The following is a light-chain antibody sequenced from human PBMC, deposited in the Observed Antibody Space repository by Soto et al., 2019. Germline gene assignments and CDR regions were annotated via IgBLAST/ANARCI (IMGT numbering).Light chain of an antibody. V-gene: IGKV3-20*01. CDR2: GAA. CDR3: QQYGSSPGT. J-gene: IGKJ5*01. Sequence: EIVLTQSPGTLSLSPGERGTLSCRASQSVNSNYLAWYQQKPGQAPRLLVHGAAFRATGIPDRFSGSGSGADFTLTISRLEPEDFAVYYCQQYGSSPGTFGQGPRLEIK. CDR1: QSVNSNY.